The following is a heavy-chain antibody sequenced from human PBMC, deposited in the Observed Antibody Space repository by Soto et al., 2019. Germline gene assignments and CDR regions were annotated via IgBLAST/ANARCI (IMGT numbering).Heavy chain of an antibody. V-gene: IGHV3-23*01. D-gene: IGHD3-10*01. CDR2: IGGSGASA. Sequence: EGQLLESGGGLVQPGGSLRLSCVASGFTFKNFAMTWVRQAPGKGMEWVSAIGGSGASANYADSAKGRFTVSGDDSQSTPYLQMSGLRVADSALLYCAKDAVAYNGECDLLGLWGDGNLVTV. CDR3: AKDAVAYNGECDLLGL. CDR1: GFTFKNFA. J-gene: IGHJ4*01.